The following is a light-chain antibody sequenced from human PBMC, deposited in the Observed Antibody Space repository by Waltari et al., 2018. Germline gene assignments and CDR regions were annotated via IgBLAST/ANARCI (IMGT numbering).Light chain of an antibody. V-gene: IGKV1-6*01. J-gene: IGKJ1*01. CDR1: QGIRND. CDR2: AAS. Sequence: AIQMTQSPSSLSASVGDRVTITCRASQGIRNDLGWYQQKPGKAPKLLVYAASSLQSGGPARFSGTGSGTDFTLTISSLQPEDFATYYCLQDYIYPWTFGQGTKVEIK. CDR3: LQDYIYPWT.